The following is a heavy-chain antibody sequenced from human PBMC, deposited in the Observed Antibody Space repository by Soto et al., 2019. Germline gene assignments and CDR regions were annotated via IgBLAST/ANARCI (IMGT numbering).Heavy chain of an antibody. V-gene: IGHV3-33*08. J-gene: IGHJ4*02. D-gene: IGHD4-4*01. CDR3: ARSNYDTGDHLIGFKL. CDR1: GYPFNQFG. Sequence: QPGGSLRLSCAASGYPFNQFGMNWVRQRPGKGLEWVASTSTDGSKRHYRDSVEGRFTISRDNSGNTLYLLMTSLRPEDTAFYYCARSNYDTGDHLIGFKLWGQGALVTVSS. CDR2: TSTDGSKR.